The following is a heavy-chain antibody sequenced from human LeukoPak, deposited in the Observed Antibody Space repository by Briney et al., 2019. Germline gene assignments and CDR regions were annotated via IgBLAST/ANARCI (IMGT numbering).Heavy chain of an antibody. CDR1: GFTFDDYA. J-gene: IGHJ6*02. Sequence: GRSLRLSCAASGFTFDDYAMHWVRQAPGKGLEWVSGISWNSGSIGYADSVKGRFTISRDNAKNSLYLQMNSLRAEDTALYYCAKGNLNYDYYYGMDVWGQGTTVTVSS. CDR2: ISWNSGSI. CDR3: AKGNLNYDYYYGMDV. V-gene: IGHV3-9*01.